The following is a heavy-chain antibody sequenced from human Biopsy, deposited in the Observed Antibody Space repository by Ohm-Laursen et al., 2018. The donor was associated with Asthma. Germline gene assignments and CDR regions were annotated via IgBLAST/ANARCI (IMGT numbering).Heavy chain of an antibody. CDR2: ISYDGSSI. D-gene: IGHD6-19*01. CDR3: AREGVAGTHIED. CDR1: RFTYE. J-gene: IGHJ4*02. Sequence: SLRLSCSTSRFTYEMHWVRQAPGKGLEWVAVISYDGSSIYYADSVKGRFTISRDNSKNTLSLQMNSLTAEDTAVYYCAREGVAGTHIEDWGQGTLVTVSS. V-gene: IGHV3-30-3*01.